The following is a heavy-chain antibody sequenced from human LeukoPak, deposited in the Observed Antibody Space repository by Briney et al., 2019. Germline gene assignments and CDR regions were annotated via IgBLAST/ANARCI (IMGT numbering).Heavy chain of an antibody. D-gene: IGHD3-3*01. CDR3: AREPPPLTIFGVITDWYFDL. J-gene: IGHJ2*01. Sequence: GGSLILSCAASGVTVSNNFMSWVRQAPGKGLEWVSVIYGGGSTYYADSVKGRFTISRDTSKNTLYLQMNSLRAEDTAVYYCAREPPPLTIFGVITDWYFDLWGRGTLVTVSS. CDR2: IYGGGST. V-gene: IGHV3-53*01. CDR1: GVTVSNNF.